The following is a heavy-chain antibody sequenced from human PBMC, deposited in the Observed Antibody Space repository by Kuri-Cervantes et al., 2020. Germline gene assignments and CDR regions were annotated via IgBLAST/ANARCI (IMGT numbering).Heavy chain of an antibody. CDR3: AKFSTYCGGDCFLLSGEIDY. J-gene: IGHJ4*02. Sequence: GESLKISCVASGFTFSNYDMHWVRQPTGKGLEWVSAIDTAGDTFYLGSVQGRFTISRENAKNSLFLQMNSLRAEDTAVYYCAKFSTYCGGDCFLLSGEIDYWGQGTLVTVSS. CDR1: GFTFSNYD. CDR2: IDTAGDT. V-gene: IGHV3-13*01. D-gene: IGHD2-21*02.